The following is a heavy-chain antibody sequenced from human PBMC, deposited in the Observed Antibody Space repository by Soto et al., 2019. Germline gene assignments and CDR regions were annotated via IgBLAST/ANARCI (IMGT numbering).Heavy chain of an antibody. J-gene: IGHJ3*02. CDR1: GYTFTSYG. CDR3: ARDRALVDIVATSETFDI. CDR2: ISAYNGNT. Sequence: ASVKVSCKASGYTFTSYGISWVRQAPGQGLDWMGWISAYNGNTNYAQKLQGRVTMTTATSTSTAYMELRSLRSDDTAVYYCARDRALVDIVATSETFDIWGQGTMVTVS. V-gene: IGHV1-18*01. D-gene: IGHD5-12*01.